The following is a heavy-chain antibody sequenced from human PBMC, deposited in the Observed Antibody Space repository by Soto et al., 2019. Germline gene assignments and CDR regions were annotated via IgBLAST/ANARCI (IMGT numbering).Heavy chain of an antibody. Sequence: PGGSLRLSCAASGFSFDTYAMHWVRQTPGKGLEWVAVVSFDGGNSYSADSVKGRLTVSRDNSKNTLYLQLNSLKAEDTAVYYCARSIVRGSLSAFDVWGQGTTVTVSS. CDR2: VSFDGGNS. D-gene: IGHD3-10*01. V-gene: IGHV3-30-3*01. CDR3: ARSIVRGSLSAFDV. CDR1: GFSFDTYA. J-gene: IGHJ3*01.